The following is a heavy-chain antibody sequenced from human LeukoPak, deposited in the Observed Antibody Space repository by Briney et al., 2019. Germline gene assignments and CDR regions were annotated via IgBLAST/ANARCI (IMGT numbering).Heavy chain of an antibody. V-gene: IGHV1-69*01. Sequence: SVKVSCKASGGTFSSYAISWVRQAPGQGLEWMGGIIPIFGTANYAQKFQGRVTITADESTSTAYMELSSLRSEDTAVYYCASSKDSSGLCVAAFDIWGQGTMVTVSS. CDR1: GGTFSSYA. CDR3: ASSKDSSGLCVAAFDI. CDR2: IIPIFGTA. D-gene: IGHD6-19*01. J-gene: IGHJ3*02.